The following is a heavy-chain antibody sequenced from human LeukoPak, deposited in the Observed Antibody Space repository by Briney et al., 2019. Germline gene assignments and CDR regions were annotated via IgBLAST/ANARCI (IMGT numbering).Heavy chain of an antibody. CDR3: ARDLHQTSSGWYLDGMDV. D-gene: IGHD6-19*01. Sequence: PGGSLRLSCAASGFTFSSYSMNWVRQAPGKGLEWVSSISSSSSYIYYADSVKGRFTISRDNAKNSLYLQMNSLRAEDTAVYYCARDLHQTSSGWYLDGMDVWGQGTTVTVSS. J-gene: IGHJ6*02. V-gene: IGHV3-21*01. CDR2: ISSSSSYI. CDR1: GFTFSSYS.